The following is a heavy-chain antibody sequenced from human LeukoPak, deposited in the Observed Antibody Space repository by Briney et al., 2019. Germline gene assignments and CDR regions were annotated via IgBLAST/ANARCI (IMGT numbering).Heavy chain of an antibody. J-gene: IGHJ6*02. CDR1: GGSVSSDY. D-gene: IGHD6-19*01. V-gene: IGHV4-59*08. CDR3: ARSSSYSSGYYYYGMDV. CDR2: IYHTGNS. Sequence: SETLSLTCTVSGGSVSSDYWSWIRQPPGKGLEWIGYIYHTGNSDYNPSLKSRATISLDTSKNQFSLKLSSVTAADTAVYYCARSSSYSSGYYYYGMDVWGQGTTVTVSS.